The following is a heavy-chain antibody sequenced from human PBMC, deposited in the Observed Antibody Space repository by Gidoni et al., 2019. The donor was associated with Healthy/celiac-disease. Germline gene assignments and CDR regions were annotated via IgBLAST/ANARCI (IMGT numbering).Heavy chain of an antibody. J-gene: IGHJ4*02. CDR3: ARWSRLGYCSSTSCYAVDY. V-gene: IGHV3-11*01. CDR2: ISSSGSTI. Sequence: QVQLVESGGGLVKPGGSLSLSCAASGFTFSDYSMSWIRQAPGKGLEWVSYISSSGSTIYYADSVKGRFTISRDNAKNSLYLQMNSLRAEDTAVYYCARWSRLGYCSSTSCYAVDYWGQGTLVTVSS. D-gene: IGHD2-2*01. CDR1: GFTFSDYS.